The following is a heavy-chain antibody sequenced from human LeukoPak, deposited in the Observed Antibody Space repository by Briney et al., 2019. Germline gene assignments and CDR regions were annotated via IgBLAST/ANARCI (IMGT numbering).Heavy chain of an antibody. D-gene: IGHD2-15*01. CDR2: IYAGGAT. V-gene: IGHV3-66*01. Sequence: GGSLGLSCAASGFTVSSNYMTWVRQAPGKGLEWVSVIYAGGATYYAESVKGRFTISRDKPNNTLYLQMNNLRPDDTALYYCARANVLYVSPNWFDPWGQGTLVTVSS. CDR3: ARANVLYVSPNWFDP. J-gene: IGHJ5*02. CDR1: GFTVSSNY.